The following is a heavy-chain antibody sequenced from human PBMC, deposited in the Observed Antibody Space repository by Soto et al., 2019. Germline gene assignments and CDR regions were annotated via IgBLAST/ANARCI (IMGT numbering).Heavy chain of an antibody. V-gene: IGHV1-69*13. D-gene: IGHD4-17*01. Sequence: SVKVSCKASGGTFSSYAISWVREAPGQGLEWMGGIIPIFGTANYAQKFQGRVTITADESTSTAYMELSSLRSEDTAVYYCARSGLTTSAYYYGMDVWGQGTTVTVSS. J-gene: IGHJ6*02. CDR1: GGTFSSYA. CDR3: ARSGLTTSAYYYGMDV. CDR2: IIPIFGTA.